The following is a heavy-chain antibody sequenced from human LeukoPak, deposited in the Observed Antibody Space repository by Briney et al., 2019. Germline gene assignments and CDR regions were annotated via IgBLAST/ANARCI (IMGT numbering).Heavy chain of an antibody. CDR2: INPNSGGT. CDR3: ARSMVYSYAPTDY. V-gene: IGHV1-2*02. D-gene: IGHD5-18*01. Sequence: ASVKVSCKASGYTFTGYYMHWVRQAPGQGLEWMGWINPNSGGTNYAQKFQGRVTMTRDTSISTAYMELSRLRSDDTAVYYCARSMVYSYAPTDYWGQGTLVTVSS. J-gene: IGHJ4*02. CDR1: GYTFTGYY.